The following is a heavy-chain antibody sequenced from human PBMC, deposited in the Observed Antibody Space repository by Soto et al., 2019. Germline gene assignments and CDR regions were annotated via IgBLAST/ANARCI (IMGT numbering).Heavy chain of an antibody. CDR3: ESFWSGRKPADALDI. J-gene: IGHJ3*02. D-gene: IGHD3-3*01. Sequence: SETLSLTCAVYGGSFSGYYWSWIRQPPGKGLEWIGEINHSGSTNYNPSLKSRVTISVDTSKNQFSLKLSSVTAADTAVYYCESFWSGRKPADALDIWGQGTMVTVSS. CDR1: GGSFSGYY. V-gene: IGHV4-34*01. CDR2: INHSGST.